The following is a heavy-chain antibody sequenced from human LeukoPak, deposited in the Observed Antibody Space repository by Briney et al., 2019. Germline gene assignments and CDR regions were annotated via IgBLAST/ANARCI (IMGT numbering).Heavy chain of an antibody. Sequence: ASVKVSCKASGYTFTSYDINWVRQATGQGLEWMGWMNPNSGNTGYAQKFQGRVTMTRNTSISTAYMELSRLRSDDTAVYYCARGFNNVLRFLEWLFYFDYWGQGTLVTVSS. CDR3: ARGFNNVLRFLEWLFYFDY. D-gene: IGHD3-3*01. CDR2: MNPNSGNT. J-gene: IGHJ4*02. V-gene: IGHV1-8*01. CDR1: GYTFTSYD.